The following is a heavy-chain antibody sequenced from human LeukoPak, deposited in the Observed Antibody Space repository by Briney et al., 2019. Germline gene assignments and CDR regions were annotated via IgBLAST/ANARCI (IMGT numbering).Heavy chain of an antibody. CDR2: IYYSGST. CDR1: GGSISSYY. J-gene: IGHJ4*02. CDR3: ARRGYSYGLDY. D-gene: IGHD5-18*01. V-gene: IGHV4-59*08. Sequence: SETLSLTCTVSGGSISSYYWSWIRQPPGKGLGWIGYIYYSGSTNYNPSLKSRVTISVDTSKNQFSLKLSSVTAADTAVYYCARRGYSYGLDYWGQGTLVTVSS.